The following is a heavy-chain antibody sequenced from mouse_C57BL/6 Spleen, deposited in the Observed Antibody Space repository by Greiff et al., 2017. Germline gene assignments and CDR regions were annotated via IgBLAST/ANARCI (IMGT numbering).Heavy chain of an antibody. Sequence: QVQLQESGPGLVAPSQSLSITCTVSGFSLTSYGVDWVRTSPGTGLEWLGVIWGVGSTNYNSALKSRMSISKDNSKSQVFLKMDILQTDDTAMYYCASGPLYYKAMDYWGQGTSVTVSS. J-gene: IGHJ4*01. D-gene: IGHD2-1*01. V-gene: IGHV2-6*01. CDR3: ASGPLYYKAMDY. CDR1: GFSLTSYG. CDR2: IWGVGST.